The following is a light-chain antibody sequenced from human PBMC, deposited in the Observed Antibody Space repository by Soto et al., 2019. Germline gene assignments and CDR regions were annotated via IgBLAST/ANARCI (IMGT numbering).Light chain of an antibody. CDR3: AAWDDSLNGYV. CDR2: SNN. Sequence: QSALAQPPSASGTPGQRGTLSCSGSSSKIGSNTVNWYQQLPGTAPKLLIYSNNQRPSGVPDRFSGSKSGTSASLAISGLQSEDEADYYCAAWDDSLNGYVFGTGTKVTVL. V-gene: IGLV1-44*01. J-gene: IGLJ1*01. CDR1: SSKIGSNT.